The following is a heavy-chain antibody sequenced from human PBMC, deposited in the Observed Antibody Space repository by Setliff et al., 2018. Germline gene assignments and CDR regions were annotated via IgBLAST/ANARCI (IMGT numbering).Heavy chain of an antibody. CDR3: VRLLDSDY. D-gene: IGHD3-10*01. CDR1: GFTFSSYA. CDR2: INNDGSST. J-gene: IGHJ4*02. Sequence: PGGSLRLSCAASGFTFSSYAMSWVRQAPGKGLEWVSRINNDGSSTTYEDSVKGRFTISRDNAKNTLYLQMDDLRAEDTAVYFCVRLLDSDYWGQGTLVTVSS. V-gene: IGHV3-74*01.